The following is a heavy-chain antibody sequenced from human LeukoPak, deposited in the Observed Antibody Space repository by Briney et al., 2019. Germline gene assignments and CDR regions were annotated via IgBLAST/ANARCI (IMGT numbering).Heavy chain of an antibody. J-gene: IGHJ4*02. Sequence: SSETLSLTCTVSGGSISSYYWSWIRQPPGKGLEWIGYIYYSGSTNYNPSLKSRVTISVDTSKNQFSLKLSSVTAADTAVYYCARGVVLRFLEWSFDYWGQGTLVTVSS. CDR1: GGSISSYY. CDR3: ARGVVLRFLEWSFDY. D-gene: IGHD3-3*01. V-gene: IGHV4-59*01. CDR2: IYYSGST.